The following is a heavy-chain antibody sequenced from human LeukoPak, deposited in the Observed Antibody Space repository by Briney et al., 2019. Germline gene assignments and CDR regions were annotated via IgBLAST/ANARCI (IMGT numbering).Heavy chain of an antibody. CDR1: GGSISSYY. Sequence: TLSXTCTVSGGSISSYYWSWIRQPPGKGLEWIGYIYYSGSTNYNPSLKSRVTISVDTSKNQLSLKLSSVTAADTAVYYCANTAVAGRIGWFDPWGQGTLVTVSS. CDR3: ANTAVAGRIGWFDP. V-gene: IGHV4-59*01. CDR2: IYYSGST. D-gene: IGHD6-19*01. J-gene: IGHJ5*02.